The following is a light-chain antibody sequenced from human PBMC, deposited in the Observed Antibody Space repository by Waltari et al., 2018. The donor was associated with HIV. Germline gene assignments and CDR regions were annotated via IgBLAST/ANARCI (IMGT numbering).Light chain of an antibody. J-gene: IGLJ2*01. Sequence: SYVLTQPPSVSVAPGQTASITCGGNKIRRKRVHWYQQEPGQAPVLVVHDDSDRPSGIPERFSGSNSGNTATLTISRVEAGDEADYYCQVWDGSTDHPYVLFGGGTKLTVL. V-gene: IGLV3-21*02. CDR3: QVWDGSTDHPYVL. CDR1: KIRRKR. CDR2: DDS.